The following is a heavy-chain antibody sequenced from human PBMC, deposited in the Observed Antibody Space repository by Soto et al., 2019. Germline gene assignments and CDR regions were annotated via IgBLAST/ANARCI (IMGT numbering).Heavy chain of an antibody. CDR1: GFTFGTFT. CDR2: IGTTSTYI. J-gene: IGHJ6*02. Sequence: EVQLVESGGGLVKPGGSLRLPCAASGFTFGTFTMSWVRQAPGKGLEWVSSIGTTSTYIYYADSVRGRFTISRDNAKNSLYLQMNSLRAEDTAVYFCARVMCGDCSSYYYYSMDVWGQGTTVTVSS. CDR3: ARVMCGDCSSYYYYSMDV. D-gene: IGHD2-21*02. V-gene: IGHV3-21*01.